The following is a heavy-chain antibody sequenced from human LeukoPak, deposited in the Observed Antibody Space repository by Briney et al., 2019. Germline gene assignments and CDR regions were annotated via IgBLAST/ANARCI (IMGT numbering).Heavy chain of an antibody. CDR2: ISYDGSNK. Sequence: GGSLRLSCAASGFTFSSYAMHWVRQAPGKGLEWVAVISYDGSNKYYADSVKGRFTISRYNSKNTLYLQMNSLRAEDTAVYYCARGEVTMIVVVITPRGFDYWGQGTLVTVSS. CDR3: ARGEVTMIVVVITPRGFDY. CDR1: GFTFSSYA. D-gene: IGHD3-22*01. V-gene: IGHV3-30-3*01. J-gene: IGHJ4*02.